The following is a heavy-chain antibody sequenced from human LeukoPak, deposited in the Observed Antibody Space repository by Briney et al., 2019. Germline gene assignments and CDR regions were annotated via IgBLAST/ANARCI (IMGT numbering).Heavy chain of an antibody. Sequence: GGSLRLSCAVSGFTFSNFGMHWVRQAPGKGLEWVAVISYDGNDKHYADSVKGRFTISRDNSKNTLYLQTNSLRAEDTAVYYCATTLSSGWSGFRWYLDLWGRGTLVIVSS. V-gene: IGHV3-30*03. CDR2: ISYDGNDK. CDR3: ATTLSSGWSGFRWYLDL. J-gene: IGHJ2*01. D-gene: IGHD6-19*01. CDR1: GFTFSNFG.